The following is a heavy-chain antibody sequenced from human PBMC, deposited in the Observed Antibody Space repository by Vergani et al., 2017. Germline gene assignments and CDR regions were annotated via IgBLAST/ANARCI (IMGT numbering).Heavy chain of an antibody. J-gene: IGHJ4*02. V-gene: IGHV4-39*07. CDR2: INYSGST. Sequence: QLQLQESGPGLVKPSETLSLTCTVSGGSISSSSYYWGWIRQPPGKGLEWIGSINYSGSTNYNPSLKSRVTISVDTSKNQFSLKLSSVTAADTAVYYCARVIYSGYPDYWGQGTLVTVSS. CDR1: GGSISSSSYY. CDR3: ARVIYSGYPDY. D-gene: IGHD5-12*01.